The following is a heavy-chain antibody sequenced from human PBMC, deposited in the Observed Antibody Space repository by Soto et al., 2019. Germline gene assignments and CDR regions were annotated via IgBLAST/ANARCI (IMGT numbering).Heavy chain of an antibody. D-gene: IGHD2-2*01. CDR2: INHSGST. CDR3: ARQSCSSSSCYFDY. Sequence: QVQLQQWGAGLLKPSETLSLTCAVYGGSFSDYYWSWIRQPPGKGLEWIGEINHSGSTNYNPSLKSRVTIPEDTSKNQFSLKLSSVTAADTAVYYCARQSCSSSSCYFDYWGQGTLFTDSS. J-gene: IGHJ4*02. V-gene: IGHV4-34*01. CDR1: GGSFSDYY.